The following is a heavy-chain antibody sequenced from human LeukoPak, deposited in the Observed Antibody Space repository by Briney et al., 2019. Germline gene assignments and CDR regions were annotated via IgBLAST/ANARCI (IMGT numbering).Heavy chain of an antibody. Sequence: GGSLRLSCAASGFTFDDYAMHWVRHAPGKGLEWVSGISWNSGSIGYADSVKGRFTISRDNAKNSLYLQMNSLRAEDTAVYYCVKDQFSGNGIYDPFDIWGLGTMVTV. CDR1: GFTFDDYA. V-gene: IGHV3-9*01. D-gene: IGHD5-12*01. CDR3: VKDQFSGNGIYDPFDI. CDR2: ISWNSGSI. J-gene: IGHJ3*02.